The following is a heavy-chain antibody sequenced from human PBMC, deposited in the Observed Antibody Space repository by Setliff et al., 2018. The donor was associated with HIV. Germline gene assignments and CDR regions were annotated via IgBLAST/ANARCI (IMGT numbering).Heavy chain of an antibody. CDR1: GYTFTTYG. CDR3: SRSGVPPYYYYGMDV. V-gene: IGHV1-18*04. D-gene: IGHD3-10*01. J-gene: IGHJ6*02. Sequence: ASVKVSCKASGYTFTTYGVNWVRQAPVQGLEWMGWINSYNGNTKFAQKFQGRVTMTTDTSTTTAFMELRSLKADDTGIYYCSRSGVPPYYYYGMDVWGQGTTVTVSS. CDR2: INSYNGNT.